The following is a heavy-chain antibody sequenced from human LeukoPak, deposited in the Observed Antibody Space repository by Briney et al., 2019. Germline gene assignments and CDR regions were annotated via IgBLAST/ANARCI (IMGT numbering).Heavy chain of an antibody. V-gene: IGHV4-30-2*01. J-gene: IGHJ4*02. CDR2: IYHSGST. CDR1: GGSISSGGYS. D-gene: IGHD4-17*01. CDR3: ARGGDYETYYFDY. Sequence: SETLSLTCAVSGGSISSGGYSWSWIRQPPGRGLEWIGYIYHSGSTYYNPSLKSRVTISVDRSKNQFSLKLSSVTAADTAVYYCARGGDYETYYFDYWGQGTLVTVSS.